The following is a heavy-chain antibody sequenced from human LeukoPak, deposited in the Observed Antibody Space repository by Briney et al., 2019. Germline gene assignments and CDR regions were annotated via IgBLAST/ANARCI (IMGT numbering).Heavy chain of an antibody. CDR3: AGPFGVEVGYYYYYMDV. D-gene: IGHD3-3*01. J-gene: IGHJ6*03. Sequence: GGSLRLSCAASGFTFSSYGMHWVRQAPGKGLEWVAFIRYDGSNKYYADSVKGRFTISRDNSKNTLYLQMNSLRAEDTAVYYCAGPFGVEVGYYYYYMDVWGKGTTVTVSS. V-gene: IGHV3-30*02. CDR1: GFTFSSYG. CDR2: IRYDGSNK.